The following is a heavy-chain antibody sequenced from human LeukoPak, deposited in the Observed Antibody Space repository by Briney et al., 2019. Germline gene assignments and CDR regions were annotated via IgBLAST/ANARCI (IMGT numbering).Heavy chain of an antibody. CDR3: ARYGCSGGSCYSIHYGMDV. Sequence: PGRSLRLSCAASGSTFRRNAMHWVRQAPGKGLEWVAVMSFDGSKTYYADSVKGRFTISRDNAKNSLYLQMNSLRAEDTAVYYCARYGCSGGSCYSIHYGMDVWGQGTTVTVSS. J-gene: IGHJ6*02. V-gene: IGHV3-30*04. D-gene: IGHD2-15*01. CDR2: MSFDGSKT. CDR1: GSTFRRNA.